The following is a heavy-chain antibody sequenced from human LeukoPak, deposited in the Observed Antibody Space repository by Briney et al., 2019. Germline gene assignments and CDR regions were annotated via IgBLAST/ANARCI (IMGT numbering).Heavy chain of an antibody. CDR2: VSGSGGYT. D-gene: IGHD6-19*01. V-gene: IGHV3-23*01. CDR3: ARDMVAVAGTVDY. CDR1: GFTFSSYA. J-gene: IGHJ4*02. Sequence: PGGSLRLSCAASGFTFSSYAMSWVRQAPGKGLEWVSSVSGSGGYTYYAGSVKGRFTISRDNSKNTLYLQMNSLRAEDTAVYYCARDMVAVAGTVDYWGQGTLVTVSS.